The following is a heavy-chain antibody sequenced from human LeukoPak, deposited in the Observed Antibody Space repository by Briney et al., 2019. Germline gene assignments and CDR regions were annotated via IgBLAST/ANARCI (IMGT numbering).Heavy chain of an antibody. V-gene: IGHV3-30*04. CDR2: ISYDGSNK. J-gene: IGHJ6*04. D-gene: IGHD3-9*01. CDR1: GFTFSSYA. CDR3: ARELSSGYDILTCYPDTPYGMDV. Sequence: GGSLRLSCAASGFTFSSYAMHWVRQAPGKGLEWVAVISYDGSNKYYADSVKGRFTISRDNSKNTLYLQMNSLRAEDTAVYYCARELSSGYDILTCYPDTPYGMDVWGKGTTVTVSS.